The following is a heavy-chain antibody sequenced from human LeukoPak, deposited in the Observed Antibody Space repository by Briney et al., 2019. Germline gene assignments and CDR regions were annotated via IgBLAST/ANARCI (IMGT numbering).Heavy chain of an antibody. CDR3: ARPEMATIPFPLDY. CDR1: GFIFSSYE. Sequence: PGGSLRLSCAASGFIFSSYEMHWVRQAPGKGLEWVSYICSSGGTTHYADSVKGRFTISRDNAKNSLYLQMNSLRAEDTAVYYCARPEMATIPFPLDYWGQGTLVTVSS. D-gene: IGHD5-24*01. J-gene: IGHJ4*02. CDR2: ICSSGGTT. V-gene: IGHV3-48*03.